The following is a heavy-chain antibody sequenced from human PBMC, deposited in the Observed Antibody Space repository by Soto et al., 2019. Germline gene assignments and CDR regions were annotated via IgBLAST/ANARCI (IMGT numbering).Heavy chain of an antibody. CDR3: AKGFQEPYTPNSYYHGLDV. CDR1: GFTFNMYG. Sequence: QVQLVESGGGVVQPGGSLRLSCAASGFTFNMYGIHWVRQAPGKGLEWVAVISYDGRHKYYADSVKGRFIISRDNSKNTLYLQMNSLRPDDTAVYYCAKGFQEPYTPNSYYHGLDVWGQGTTVTVSS. CDR2: ISYDGRHK. D-gene: IGHD1-1*01. V-gene: IGHV3-30*18. J-gene: IGHJ6*02.